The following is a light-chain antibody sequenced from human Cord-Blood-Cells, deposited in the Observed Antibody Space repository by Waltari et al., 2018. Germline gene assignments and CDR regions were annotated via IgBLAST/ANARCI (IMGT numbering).Light chain of an antibody. V-gene: IGKV3-15*01. CDR1: QSVSSN. CDR3: QQYNNLPT. J-gene: IGKJ2*01. Sequence: EIVMTPYPATLSVSPGETTTISCRASQSVSSNLTWYQQNPGQAPSLLIYGASTRATGIPARFSGSGSGTEFTLTISSLQSEDFAVYYCQQYNNLPTFGQGTKLEIK. CDR2: GAS.